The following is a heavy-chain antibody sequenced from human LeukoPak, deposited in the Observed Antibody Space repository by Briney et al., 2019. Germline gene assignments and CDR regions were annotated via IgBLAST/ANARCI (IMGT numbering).Heavy chain of an antibody. V-gene: IGHV3-23*01. CDR2: VTGSGGDT. D-gene: IGHD2-15*01. CDR3: ARGTLEHCSGASCYPLDS. CDR1: GFTFSNYA. Sequence: GGSLRLSCAASGFTFSNYAVSWVRQTPGKGLKCVSVVTGSGGDTYYTGSVNGRFTISRDNSKNTLYLQMNSLRAEDTAVYYCARGTLEHCSGASCYPLDSWGQGTLVTVSS. J-gene: IGHJ5*01.